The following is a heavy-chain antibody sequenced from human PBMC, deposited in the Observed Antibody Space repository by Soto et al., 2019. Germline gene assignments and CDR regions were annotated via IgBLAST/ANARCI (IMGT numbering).Heavy chain of an antibody. CDR3: AREGGSYDSGGYLIRGAFDI. CDR1: GDSISRIDYY. J-gene: IGHJ3*02. D-gene: IGHD3-22*01. Sequence: NPSETLSLTCSVSGDSISRIDYYWTWIRQHPEKGLEWIGNIYFRGNTYYSPSLESRLTISVGTSKNQFSLKLTSVTAADTAVYYCAREGGSYDSGGYLIRGAFDIWGQGTMVTVSS. V-gene: IGHV4-31*03. CDR2: IYFRGNT.